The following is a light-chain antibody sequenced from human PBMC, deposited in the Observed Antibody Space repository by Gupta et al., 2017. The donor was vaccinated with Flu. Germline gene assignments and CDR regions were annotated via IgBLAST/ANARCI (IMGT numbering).Light chain of an antibody. V-gene: IGLV7-46*01. J-gene: IGLJ3*02. CDR1: TGGVTSEEC. CDR2: DTN. CDR3: LRSHDSGRV. Sequence: GTFTLTWVSRTGGVTSEECPYLYQQKPGQAPRTLIYDTNYSLAWTPALFSGSLLGGKAALTLSDAQPEDEAGYFCLRSHDSGRVFGGGTKLTVL.